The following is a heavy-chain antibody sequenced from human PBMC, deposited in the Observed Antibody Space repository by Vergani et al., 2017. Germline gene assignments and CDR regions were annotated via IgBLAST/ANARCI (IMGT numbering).Heavy chain of an antibody. D-gene: IGHD4-11*01. CDR3: ARAKKATTGWGYCYCYYMDV. CDR1: GGTFSSYA. Sequence: QVQLVQSGAEVKKPGSSVKVSCKASGGTFSSYAISWVRQAPGQGLEWMGGIIPIFGTANYAQKFQGRVTITADESTSTAYMELSSLRSEDTAVCYCARAKKATTGWGYCYCYYMDVWGKGTTVTVSS. J-gene: IGHJ6*03. CDR2: IIPIFGTA. V-gene: IGHV1-69*01.